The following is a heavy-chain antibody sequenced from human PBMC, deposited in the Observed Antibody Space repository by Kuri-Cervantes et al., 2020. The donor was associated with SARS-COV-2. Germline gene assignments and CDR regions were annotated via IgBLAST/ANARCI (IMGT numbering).Heavy chain of an antibody. V-gene: IGHV3-21*01. CDR2: ISSSSSYI. Sequence: GESLKISCAASGFTFSSYSMNWVRQAPGKGLEWVSSISSSSSYIYYADSVKGRFTISRDNAKDSLYLQMNSLRAEDTAVYYCQGSGYSSSWYHDYWGQGTLVTVSS. D-gene: IGHD6-13*01. J-gene: IGHJ4*02. CDR3: QGSGYSSSWYHDY. CDR1: GFTFSSYS.